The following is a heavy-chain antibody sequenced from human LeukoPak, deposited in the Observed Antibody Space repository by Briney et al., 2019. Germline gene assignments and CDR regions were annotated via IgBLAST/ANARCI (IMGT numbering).Heavy chain of an antibody. V-gene: IGHV4-39*01. J-gene: IGHJ4*02. CDR2: FTGNT. D-gene: IGHD2-8*01. Sequence: SETLSLTCTVSGGSISSSTYHWGWILQPPGKGLEWIGSFTGNTYSNPSLKSRVTISLDTSRNQFSLKLTSVTPADTAMYSCTSLVNGRPLDLSGQGVLVTVSS. CDR3: TSLVNGRPLDL. CDR1: GGSISSSTYH.